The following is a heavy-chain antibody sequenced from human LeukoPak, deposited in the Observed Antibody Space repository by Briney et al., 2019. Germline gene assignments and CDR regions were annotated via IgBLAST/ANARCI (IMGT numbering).Heavy chain of an antibody. CDR1: GYTFTGYY. D-gene: IGHD6-19*01. V-gene: IGHV1-2*02. Sequence: ASVKVSCKASGYTFTGYYMHWVRQAPGQGLEWMGWINPNSGGTNYAQKFQGRVTMTRDTSISTAYMELSRLRSDDTAVYYCARALPLVASSGPNYYYYYMDVWGKGTTVTISS. CDR2: INPNSGGT. CDR3: ARALPLVASSGPNYYYYYMDV. J-gene: IGHJ6*03.